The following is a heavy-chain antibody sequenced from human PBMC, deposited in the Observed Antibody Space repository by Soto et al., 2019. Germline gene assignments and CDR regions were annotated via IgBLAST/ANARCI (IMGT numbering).Heavy chain of an antibody. CDR1: GDSINSDNYY. CDR3: ARLEGLATISYYFDY. V-gene: IGHV4-39*01. J-gene: IGHJ4*02. D-gene: IGHD3-9*01. CDR2: IYYRGNT. Sequence: SETLSLTCSVSGDSINSDNYYWGWIRQPPGKGLEWIGSIYYRGNTYYNPSLKTRVTISLDKSKSQFSLKLNSVTAAGSAVYFCARLEGLATISYYFDYWGQGTLVTVSS.